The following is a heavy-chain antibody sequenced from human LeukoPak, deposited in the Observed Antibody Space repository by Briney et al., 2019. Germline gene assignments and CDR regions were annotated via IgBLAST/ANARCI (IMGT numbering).Heavy chain of an antibody. J-gene: IGHJ4*02. D-gene: IGHD5-12*01. Sequence: GKSLKISCKGSGYSFSNYWIGWVRQMPGKGLEWMGIIYPGDSDTRYSPSLEGQVTISAVRSSSTAYLQWSSLKASDSGMYYCARRGSGYDWNYWGQGTLVTVSS. CDR3: ARRGSGYDWNY. CDR2: IYPGDSDT. CDR1: GYSFSNYW. V-gene: IGHV5-51*01.